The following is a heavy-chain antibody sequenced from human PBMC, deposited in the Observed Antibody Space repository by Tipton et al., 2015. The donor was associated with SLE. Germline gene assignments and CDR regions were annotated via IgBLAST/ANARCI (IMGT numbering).Heavy chain of an antibody. CDR2: LNPNSGNT. V-gene: IGHV1-8*01. CDR1: GYAFTSHD. CDR3: ARGTSSSWRFDY. D-gene: IGHD6-13*01. J-gene: IGHJ4*02. Sequence: QLVQSGAEVKKPGASVKVSCKASGYAFTSHDINWVRQATGQGLEWMGWLNPNSGNTGYAQKFQGRVTMTRNTSISTAYMELSSLRSEDTAVYYCARGTSSSWRFDYWGQGTLVTVSS.